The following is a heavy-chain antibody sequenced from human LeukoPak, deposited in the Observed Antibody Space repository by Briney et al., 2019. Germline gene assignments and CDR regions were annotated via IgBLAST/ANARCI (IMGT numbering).Heavy chain of an antibody. CDR2: ISSSSSTI. D-gene: IGHD1-20*01. J-gene: IGHJ4*02. Sequence: GGSLRLSCAASGFTFSSYSMNWVRQAPGKGLEWVSYISSSSSTIYYADSVKGRFTISRDNAKNSLYLQMNSLRAEDTAVYYCARAGNWNDGGYFDYWGQGTLVTVSS. CDR3: ARAGNWNDGGYFDY. V-gene: IGHV3-48*01. CDR1: GFTFSSYS.